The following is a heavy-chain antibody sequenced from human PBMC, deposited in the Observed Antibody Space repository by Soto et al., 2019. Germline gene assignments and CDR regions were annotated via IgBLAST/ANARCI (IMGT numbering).Heavy chain of an antibody. CDR3: ARDPHPYGDYVGDYFDY. V-gene: IGHV1-2*04. CDR2: INPNSGGT. CDR1: AYTFTGYY. Sequence: GASVKVSCKASAYTFTGYYMHWVRQAPGQGLEWMGWINPNSGGTNYAQKYQGWVTMTRDTSISTAYMELSRLRSDDTAVYYCARDPHPYGDYVGDYFDYWGQGTLVTVSS. J-gene: IGHJ4*02. D-gene: IGHD4-17*01.